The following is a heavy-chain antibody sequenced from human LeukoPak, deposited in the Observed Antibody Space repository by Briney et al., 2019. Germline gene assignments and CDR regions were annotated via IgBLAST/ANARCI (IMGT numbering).Heavy chain of an antibody. Sequence: GGSLRLSCAASGFSFSIYWMSWVRQAPGKGLEWVAYIKQDGSEKYYVDSVKGRFTISRDNAMNSLYLQMDSLRVEDTAIYYCARSVPYGTTWYGRSDCWGQGTQVTVSS. D-gene: IGHD6-13*01. CDR3: ARSVPYGTTWYGRSDC. CDR1: GFSFSIYW. V-gene: IGHV3-7*03. CDR2: IKQDGSEK. J-gene: IGHJ4*02.